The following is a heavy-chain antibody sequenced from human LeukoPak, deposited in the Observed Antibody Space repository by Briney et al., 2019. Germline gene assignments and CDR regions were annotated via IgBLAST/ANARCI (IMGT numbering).Heavy chain of an antibody. J-gene: IGHJ6*03. CDR2: ISWNSGSI. V-gene: IGHV3-9*01. Sequence: PGGSLRLSCAASGFTFSNYAMSWVRQAPGKGLEWVSGISWNSGSIGYADSVKGRFTISRDNAKNSLYLQMNSLRAEDTALYYCAKGAHRQQLVHYMDVWGKGTTVTVSS. CDR1: GFTFSNYA. CDR3: AKGAHRQQLVHYMDV. D-gene: IGHD6-13*01.